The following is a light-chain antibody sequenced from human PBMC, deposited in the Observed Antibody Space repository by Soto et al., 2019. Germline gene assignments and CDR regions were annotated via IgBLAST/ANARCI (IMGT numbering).Light chain of an antibody. CDR2: GAS. CDR3: QQFGGSPPSWT. CDR1: QSVSSNS. Sequence: ESVLTQSPGTLSLSPGERATLSCRASQSVSSNSLAWYQQKPGQAPRLLIYGASSRATGTPDRFSGSGSGTDFALTISSLELEDFAVYYCQQFGGSPPSWTFGQGTKVEI. J-gene: IGKJ1*01. V-gene: IGKV3-20*01.